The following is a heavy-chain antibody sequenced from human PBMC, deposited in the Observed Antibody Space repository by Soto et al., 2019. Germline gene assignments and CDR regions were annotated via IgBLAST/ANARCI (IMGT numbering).Heavy chain of an antibody. V-gene: IGHV5-51*01. J-gene: IGHJ6*02. CDR3: ARRPSIYKDDARTYRLAF. Sequence: PGESLKISCKGSGYSFTSYWIGWVRQMPGKGLEWMGIIYPGDSDTRYSPSFQGQVTISADKSISTAYLQWSSLKASDTAMYYCARRPSIYKDDARTYRLAFCGQGSSVTGSS. CDR2: IYPGDSDT. D-gene: IGHD3-10*01. CDR1: GYSFTSYW.